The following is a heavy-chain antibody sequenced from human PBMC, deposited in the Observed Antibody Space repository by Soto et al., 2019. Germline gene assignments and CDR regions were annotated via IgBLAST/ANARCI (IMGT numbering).Heavy chain of an antibody. CDR1: GGSFKSGRHS. V-gene: IGHV4-61*01. J-gene: IGHJ4*02. Sequence: SETLPLTCTVSGGSFKSGRHSWSCVRQPPGKGREWCGYVYHTGRTSYNPSLKSRVSISVDTSKNQFSLNLDSVTAADTAVYFWATDFAYFGFWGPGSLVTVSS. CDR2: VYHTGRT. D-gene: IGHD3-3*01. CDR3: ATDFAYFGF.